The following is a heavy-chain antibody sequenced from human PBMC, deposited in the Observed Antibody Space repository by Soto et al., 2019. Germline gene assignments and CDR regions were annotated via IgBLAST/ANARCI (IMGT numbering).Heavy chain of an antibody. CDR1: GGSIGSGGYY. J-gene: IGHJ6*02. CDR2: IYYSGST. CDR3: ARGPGLPGSGSYLPYYYYYGMDV. D-gene: IGHD3-10*01. V-gene: IGHV4-31*03. Sequence: QVQLQESGPGLVKPSQTLSLTCTVSGGSIGSGGYYWSWIRQHPGKGLEWIGYIYYSGSTYYNPSLKSRVTISVDTSKNQFSLKLSSVTAADTAVYYCARGPGLPGSGSYLPYYYYYGMDVWGQGTTVTVSS.